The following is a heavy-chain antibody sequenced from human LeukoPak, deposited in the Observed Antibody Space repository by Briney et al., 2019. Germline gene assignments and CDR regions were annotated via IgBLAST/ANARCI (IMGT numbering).Heavy chain of an antibody. CDR2: IYRSGGT. Sequence: PSQTLSLTCTVSGGSISSGDYFWTWIRQHPGKGLEWIGYIYRSGGTYYNPSLQSRVTISRDTSKNQFSLKMSSVTAADTATYYCARTVVVAQFDSWGQGTLVTVSS. J-gene: IGHJ4*02. CDR3: ARTVVVAQFDS. D-gene: IGHD2-15*01. CDR1: GGSISSGDYF. V-gene: IGHV4-31*03.